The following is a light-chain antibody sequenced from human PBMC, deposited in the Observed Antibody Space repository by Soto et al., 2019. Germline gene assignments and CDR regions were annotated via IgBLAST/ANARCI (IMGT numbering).Light chain of an antibody. J-gene: IGLJ1*01. CDR3: SSWTSGATYV. CDR1: RSDVGAYNY. Sequence: QSALTQPASVSGSPGQSITISCAGTRSDVGAYNYVSWYQHHPGKAPKLMIYDVNNRPSGDSNRFSGSKSGNTASLTISGLQAEDEADYYCSSWTSGATYVFGSGTKVTVL. V-gene: IGLV2-14*03. CDR2: DVN.